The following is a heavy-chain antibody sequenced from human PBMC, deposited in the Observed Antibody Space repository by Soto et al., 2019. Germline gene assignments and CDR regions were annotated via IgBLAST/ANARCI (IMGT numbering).Heavy chain of an antibody. Sequence: SQTLSLTCAISGDSVSSNSAAWNWIRQSPSRGLEWLGRTYYRSKWYNDYAVSVKSRITINPDTSKNQFSLQLNSVTPEDTAVYYCARARLLWFGESYNWFDSWGQGTLVNVSS. D-gene: IGHD3-10*01. CDR3: ARARLLWFGESYNWFDS. CDR1: GDSVSSNSAA. J-gene: IGHJ5*01. CDR2: TYYRSKWYN. V-gene: IGHV6-1*01.